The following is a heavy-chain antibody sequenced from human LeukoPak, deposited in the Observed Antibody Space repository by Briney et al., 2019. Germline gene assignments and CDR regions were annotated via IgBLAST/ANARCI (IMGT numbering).Heavy chain of an antibody. CDR1: GFTFSSYW. V-gene: IGHV3-74*01. J-gene: IGHJ4*02. CDR3: AREESGYDLDY. CDR2: ITSDGSST. Sequence: GGSLRLSCAASGFTFSSYWMHWVRQGPGKGLVWVSRITSDGSSTSYADSVKGRFTISRDNAKNSLYLQMNSLRAEDTAVYYCAREESGYDLDYWGQGTLVTVSS. D-gene: IGHD5-12*01.